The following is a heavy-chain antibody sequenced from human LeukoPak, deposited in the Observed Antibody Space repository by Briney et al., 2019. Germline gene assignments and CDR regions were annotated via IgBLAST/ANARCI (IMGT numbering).Heavy chain of an antibody. Sequence: ASVKVSCKASGYTFTSYGISWVRPAPGQGLEWMGWISAYNGNTNYAQKLQGRVTMTTDTSTSTAYMELSSLRSEDTAVYYCARGLVRLTWFDPWGQGTLVTVSS. J-gene: IGHJ5*02. D-gene: IGHD3-16*01. V-gene: IGHV1-18*01. CDR3: ARGLVRLTWFDP. CDR2: ISAYNGNT. CDR1: GYTFTSYG.